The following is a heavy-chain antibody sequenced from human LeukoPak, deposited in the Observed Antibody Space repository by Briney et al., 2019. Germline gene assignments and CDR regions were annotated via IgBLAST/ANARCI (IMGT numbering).Heavy chain of an antibody. J-gene: IGHJ4*02. CDR2: ISWNSDRI. V-gene: IGHV3-9*01. D-gene: IGHD3-22*01. CDR1: GFTFDDYA. Sequence: PGGSLRLSCAASGFTFDDYAMHWVRQVPGKGLEWVSGISWNSDRIGYADSVKGRFTISRDNAKNSLYLQMNSLRAEDTALYYCAKSLDYCDTRGYYYVGFDYWGQGTLVTVSS. CDR3: AKSLDYCDTRGYYYVGFDY.